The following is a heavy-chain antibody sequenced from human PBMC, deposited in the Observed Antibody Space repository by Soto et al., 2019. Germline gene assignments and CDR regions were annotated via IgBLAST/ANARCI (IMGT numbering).Heavy chain of an antibody. Sequence: PGGSLRLSCAGTGFRFGTYGLHWVRQAPGKGLEWVAVIWYDGSKQYYADSVKGRFTISRDDSKSTLYLQMNSLSAEDTAVYYCARDIRGRTNWLDPWGKGTLVTVSS. CDR1: GFRFGTYG. J-gene: IGHJ5*02. D-gene: IGHD1-20*01. CDR3: ARDIRGRTNWLDP. V-gene: IGHV3-33*01. CDR2: IWYDGSKQ.